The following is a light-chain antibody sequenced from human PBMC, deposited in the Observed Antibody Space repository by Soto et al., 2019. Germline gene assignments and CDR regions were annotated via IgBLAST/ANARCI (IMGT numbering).Light chain of an antibody. Sequence: QSALTQLPSASGSPGQSVTISCTGTSSDIGGSNYVSWYQHHPGKAPKLLIYDVNNRPSGVPDRFSGSKSGTTASLTVSGLQPEDEADYFCCSYAGSDNFVVFGGGTKLTVL. CDR2: DVN. J-gene: IGLJ2*01. V-gene: IGLV2-8*01. CDR3: CSYAGSDNFVV. CDR1: SSDIGGSNY.